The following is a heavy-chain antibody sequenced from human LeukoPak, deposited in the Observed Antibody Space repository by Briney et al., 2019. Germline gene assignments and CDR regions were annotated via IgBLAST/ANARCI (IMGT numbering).Heavy chain of an antibody. D-gene: IGHD1-26*01. CDR1: GFTFSSYA. V-gene: IGHV3-23*01. J-gene: IGHJ2*01. CDR3: ARGVQSGSYFTWIWYFDL. CDR2: ISGSGGST. Sequence: GGSLRLSCAASGFTFSSYAMSWVRQAPGKGLEWVSAISGSGGSTYHADSVEGRFTISRDNSKNTLYLQMNSLRAEDTAVYYCARGVQSGSYFTWIWYFDLWGRGTLVTVSS.